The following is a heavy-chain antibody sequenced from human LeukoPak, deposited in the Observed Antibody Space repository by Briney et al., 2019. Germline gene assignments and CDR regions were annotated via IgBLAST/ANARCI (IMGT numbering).Heavy chain of an antibody. CDR2: IDWDGDK. Sequence: SGPALVKPTQTLTLTCTFPGFSLSRSGMCVSWLRQPPGKALEWLARIDWDGDKFYSTALKSRLIISKDTSRNQVTLIMTNMDPVDTATYYCARTNYLLRYFDYWGQGALVTVSS. V-gene: IGHV2-70*17. J-gene: IGHJ4*02. CDR3: ARTNYLLRYFDY. CDR1: GFSLSRSGMC. D-gene: IGHD3-9*01.